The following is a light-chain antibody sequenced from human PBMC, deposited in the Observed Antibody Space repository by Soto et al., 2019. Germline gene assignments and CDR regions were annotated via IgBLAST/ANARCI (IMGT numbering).Light chain of an antibody. CDR1: SSDVGGYNY. CDR2: EVS. CDR3: SSYTSSSTLI. J-gene: IGLJ2*01. Sequence: QSVLTQPASVSGSPGQSITISCTGTSSDVGGYNYVSWYQQHPGKAPKLMIYEVSNRPSGVSNRFSASKSGNTASLTISGLQAEDEGDYYCSSYTSSSTLIFGGGTKLTVL. V-gene: IGLV2-14*01.